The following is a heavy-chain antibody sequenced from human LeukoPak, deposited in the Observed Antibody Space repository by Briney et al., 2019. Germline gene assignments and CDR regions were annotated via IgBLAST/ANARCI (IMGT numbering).Heavy chain of an antibody. CDR2: IIPILGIA. CDR1: GGTFSSYA. V-gene: IGHV1-69*04. J-gene: IGHJ6*02. D-gene: IGHD6-19*01. Sequence: VASVKVSCKASGGTFSSYAISWVRQAPGQGLEWMGRIIPILGIANYAQKFQGRVTITADKPTSTAYMELSSLRSEDTAVYYCARGAGYSSPVWGQGTTVTVSS. CDR3: ARGAGYSSPV.